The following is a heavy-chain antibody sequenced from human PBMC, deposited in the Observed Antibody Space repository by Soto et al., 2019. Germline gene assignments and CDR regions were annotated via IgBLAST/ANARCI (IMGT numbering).Heavy chain of an antibody. Sequence: SETLSLTCTVSGDSVTSGNYYWSWIRQPPGKGLEWIGHIYYSGSTNYSPSLKSRVTISLDTSNNQFSLKLSSVTAADTAVYYCARDSLYCGGDCHDYWGQGTLVTVSS. V-gene: IGHV4-61*01. D-gene: IGHD2-21*02. CDR1: GDSVTSGNYY. CDR2: IYYSGST. CDR3: ARDSLYCGGDCHDY. J-gene: IGHJ4*02.